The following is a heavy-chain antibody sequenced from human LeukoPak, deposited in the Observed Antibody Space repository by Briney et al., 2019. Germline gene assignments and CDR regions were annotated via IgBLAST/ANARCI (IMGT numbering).Heavy chain of an antibody. D-gene: IGHD6-19*01. CDR1: GFTFSSYG. CDR2: IRYDGSNK. V-gene: IGHV3-30*02. CDR3: AKDRGSGWTIDAFDI. J-gene: IGHJ3*02. Sequence: GGSLRLSCAASGFTFSSYGMHWVRQAPGKGLEWVAFIRYDGSNKYYADSVKGRFTISRDNSKNTLYLQMNSLRAEDTAVYYCAKDRGSGWTIDAFDIWGQGTMVTVSS.